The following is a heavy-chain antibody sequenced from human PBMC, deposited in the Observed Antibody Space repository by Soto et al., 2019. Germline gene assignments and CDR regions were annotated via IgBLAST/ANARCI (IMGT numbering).Heavy chain of an antibody. CDR1: GFTFSDVW. CDR2: IKKKADGGLT. CDR3: RAQWFD. Sequence: EVQLVESGGGLVKPGGSLRLSCAASGFTFSDVWMNWVRQAPGKGLEWVGMIKKKADGGLTEYSAALKGRFTITSDDSKNTVNLQIRSMRTEDTAVYYDRAQWFDWGQGNLVTVCS. D-gene: IGHD3-10*01. V-gene: IGHV3-15*01. J-gene: IGHJ4*02.